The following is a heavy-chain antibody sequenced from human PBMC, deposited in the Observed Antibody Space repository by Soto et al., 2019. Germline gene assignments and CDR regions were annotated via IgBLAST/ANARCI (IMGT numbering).Heavy chain of an antibody. CDR3: AKDFGAVTTCPGY. CDR2: ISYDGSNK. Sequence: QVQLVESGGGVVQPGRSLRLSCAASGFTFSSYGMHWVRQAPGKGLEWVAVISYDGSNKYYADSVKGRFTISRDNSKNTLYLQMNSLRAEDTAVYYCAKDFGAVTTCPGYWGQGTLVTVSS. D-gene: IGHD4-17*01. J-gene: IGHJ4*02. CDR1: GFTFSSYG. V-gene: IGHV3-30*18.